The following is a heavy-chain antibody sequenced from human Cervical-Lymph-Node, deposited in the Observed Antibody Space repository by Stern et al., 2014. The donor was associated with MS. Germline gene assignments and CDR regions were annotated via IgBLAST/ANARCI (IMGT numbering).Heavy chain of an antibody. Sequence: QVQLVQSGAEVKKPGSSVKVSCKASGGSFSMDSISWVRQAPGQGLEWMGGLTPMFGTSNYAQKFQGRVTTTADVSTSTAYRALTSLRSEETAVYFCARDQGVIADSWSQGTLVIVSS. CDR2: LTPMFGTS. D-gene: IGHD6-13*01. CDR3: ARDQGVIADS. J-gene: IGHJ4*02. V-gene: IGHV1-69*01. CDR1: GGSFSMDS.